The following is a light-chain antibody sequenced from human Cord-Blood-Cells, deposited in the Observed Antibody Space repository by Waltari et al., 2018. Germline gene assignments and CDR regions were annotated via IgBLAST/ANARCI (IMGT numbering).Light chain of an antibody. CDR3: QQYGSSPAT. Sequence: EIVFTQSPGTLSLSPGARSTLPCRASQSVSSSYLAWYQQKPGQAPRLLIYGASSRATGSPDRFSRSGSGTDFTLTISRLEPEDFAVYYCQQYGSSPATFGQGTKVEIK. CDR2: GAS. J-gene: IGKJ1*01. CDR1: QSVSSSY. V-gene: IGKV3-20*01.